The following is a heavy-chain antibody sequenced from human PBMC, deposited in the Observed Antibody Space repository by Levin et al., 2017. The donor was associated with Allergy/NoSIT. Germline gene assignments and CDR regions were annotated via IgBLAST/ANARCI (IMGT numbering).Heavy chain of an antibody. CDR2: ISSNGSAI. V-gene: IGHV3-11*01. D-gene: IGHD5-18*01. J-gene: IGHJ6*02. CDR1: GFSFSDYY. Sequence: LSLTCAASGFSFSDYYMTWIRQAPGKGLEWISFISSNGSAIYYADSVKGRFTISRDNAKNSLYLQMNSLRAEDTAVYYCASGYSVGHFYYSGMDVWGQGTTVTVSS. CDR3: ASGYSVGHFYYSGMDV.